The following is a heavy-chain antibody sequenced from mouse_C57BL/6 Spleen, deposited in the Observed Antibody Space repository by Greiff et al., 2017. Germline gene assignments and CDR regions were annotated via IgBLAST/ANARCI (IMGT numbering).Heavy chain of an antibody. V-gene: IGHV1-53*01. J-gene: IGHJ4*01. CDR3: ARGEREGLDAMDY. CDR2: INPSNGGT. CDR1: GYTFTSYW. Sequence: QVQLQQPGTELVKPGASVKLSCKASGYTFTSYWMHWVKQRPGQGLEWIGNINPSNGGTNYNEKFKSKATLTVDKSSSTAYMQLSSLTSEDSAVYYWARGEREGLDAMDYWGQGTSVTVSS.